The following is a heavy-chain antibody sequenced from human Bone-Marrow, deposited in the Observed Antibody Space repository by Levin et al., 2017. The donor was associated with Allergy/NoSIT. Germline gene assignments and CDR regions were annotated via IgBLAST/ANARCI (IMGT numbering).Heavy chain of an antibody. CDR3: ARNGCGGGSCGY. V-gene: IGHV3-66*01. J-gene: IGHJ4*02. Sequence: GESLKISCAASGFTVSNNYMKWVRQAPGKGLEWVSLIYSGGSTYYADSVRGRFTIPSDNSKNTLYLHMNSLLLEDTAVYYCARNGCGGGSCGYWGQGTLVTVSS. CDR2: IYSGGST. CDR1: GFTVSNNY. D-gene: IGHD2-21*01.